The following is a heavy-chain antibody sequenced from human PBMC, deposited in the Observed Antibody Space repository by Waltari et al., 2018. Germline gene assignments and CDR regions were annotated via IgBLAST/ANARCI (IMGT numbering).Heavy chain of an antibody. V-gene: IGHV3-9*01. J-gene: IGHJ5*02. D-gene: IGHD4-17*01. CDR3: AGRDDYGDYGFDP. CDR2: ISWNSGSI. CDR1: GFTFDAYD. Sequence: EVQLVESGGGLVQPGRSLRLSCAASGFTFDAYDMHWVRQAPGKGLEWVSGISWNSGSIGYADSVKGRFTISRDNAKNSLYLQMNSLRAEDTALYYCAGRDDYGDYGFDPWGQGTLVTVSS.